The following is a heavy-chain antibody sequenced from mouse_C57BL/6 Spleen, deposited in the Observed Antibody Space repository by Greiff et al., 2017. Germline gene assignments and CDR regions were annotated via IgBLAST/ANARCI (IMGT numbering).Heavy chain of an antibody. D-gene: IGHD1-1*01. CDR2: IYPRSGNT. CDR1: GYTFTSYG. V-gene: IGHV1-81*01. Sequence: QVPLQQSGAELARPGASVKLSCKASGYTFTSYGISWVKQRTGQGLEWIGEIYPRSGNTYYNEKFKGKATLTADKSSSTPYMGLRSLTSHDTAVYFFSRGGTTVVFDYWGQGTTLTVSS. CDR3: SRGGTTVVFDY. J-gene: IGHJ2*01.